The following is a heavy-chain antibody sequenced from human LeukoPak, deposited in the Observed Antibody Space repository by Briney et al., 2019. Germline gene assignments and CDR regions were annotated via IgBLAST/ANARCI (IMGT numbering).Heavy chain of an antibody. V-gene: IGHV3-21*03. Sequence: GGSLRLSCAASGFTFSSYRMNWVRQAPGKGLEWVSSISSSSSYIYYADSVKGRFTVSRDNAKNSLYLQMNSLRAEDTAVYYCARGARRYSGYDWRAFDIWGQGTMVTVSS. CDR3: ARGARRYSGYDWRAFDI. CDR1: GFTFSSYR. CDR2: ISSSSSYI. J-gene: IGHJ3*02. D-gene: IGHD5-12*01.